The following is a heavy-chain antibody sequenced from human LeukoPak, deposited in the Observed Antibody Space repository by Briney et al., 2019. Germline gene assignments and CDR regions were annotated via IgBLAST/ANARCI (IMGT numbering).Heavy chain of an antibody. V-gene: IGHV1-2*02. D-gene: IGHD5-18*01. J-gene: IGHJ4*02. CDR2: INPNSGGT. CDR1: GYTFTGYY. Sequence: ASVKVSCKASGYTFTGYYMHWVRQAPGQGLEWMVWINPNSGGTNYAQKFQGRVTMTRDTSISTAYMELSRLRSDDTAVYYCARLDIQLQGNYSDYWGQGTLVTVSS. CDR3: ARLDIQLQGNYSDY.